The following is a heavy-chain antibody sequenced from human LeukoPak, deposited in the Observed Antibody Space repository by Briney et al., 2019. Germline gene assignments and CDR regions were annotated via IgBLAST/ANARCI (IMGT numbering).Heavy chain of an antibody. D-gene: IGHD5-24*01. V-gene: IGHV1-8*01. CDR2: MNPNSGNT. CDR3: ARSKGSLEGNWFDP. J-gene: IGHJ5*02. Sequence: GASVKVSCTASGYIFSNYDINWARQATGQGLEWMGWMNPNSGNTGYAQKFQGRVTMTRDTSISTAYMEVSSLRSEDTAVYYCARSKGSLEGNWFDPRGQGTLVTVSS. CDR1: GYIFSNYD.